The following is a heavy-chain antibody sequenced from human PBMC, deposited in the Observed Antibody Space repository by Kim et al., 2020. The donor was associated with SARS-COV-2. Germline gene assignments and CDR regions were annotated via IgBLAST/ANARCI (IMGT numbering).Heavy chain of an antibody. Sequence: ASVKVSCKASGYNFGNYDINWVRQAPGQGLEWMGWMNPNSGHTTFALKFQGRVTMTTNSSINTAYMEVSSLTSEDTAVYYCARTCIAAVGLRNHYCRYYYGMDVWGQGATVTVSS. CDR3: ARTCIAAVGLRNHYCRYYYGMDV. V-gene: IGHV1-8*01. CDR2: MNPNSGHT. D-gene: IGHD2-15*01. CDR1: GYNFGNYD. J-gene: IGHJ6*02.